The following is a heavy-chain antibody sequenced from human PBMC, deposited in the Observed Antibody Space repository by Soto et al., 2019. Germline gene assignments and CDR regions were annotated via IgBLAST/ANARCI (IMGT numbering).Heavy chain of an antibody. J-gene: IGHJ1*01. CDR3: AKAGVLRYFDWLFLNEH. D-gene: IGHD3-9*01. Sequence: GGSLRLSCAASGFTFSSYAMNWVRQAPGEGLEWVSGISGSGSSTYYADSVKGRFTISRDNSKNTLYLQMNSLRAEDPAVYYCAKAGVLRYFDWLFLNEHWGQGTLVTVSS. V-gene: IGHV3-23*01. CDR1: GFTFSSYA. CDR2: ISGSGSST.